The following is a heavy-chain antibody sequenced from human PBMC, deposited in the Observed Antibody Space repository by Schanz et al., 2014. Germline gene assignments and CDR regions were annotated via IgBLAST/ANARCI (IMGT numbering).Heavy chain of an antibody. CDR1: GFMFTKYA. CDR3: AVLGGFGELPLDY. Sequence: DVQLVESGGGLAQPGGSLRLSCVASGFMFTKYAMNWVRQAPGKGLEWVSGISGTGTKTYYADSVKSRFTISRDNSKNTVFLQMSSLRADDTALYYCAVLGGFGELPLDYRGQGTLVTVSS. D-gene: IGHD3-10*01. J-gene: IGHJ4*02. V-gene: IGHV3-23*04. CDR2: ISGTGTKT.